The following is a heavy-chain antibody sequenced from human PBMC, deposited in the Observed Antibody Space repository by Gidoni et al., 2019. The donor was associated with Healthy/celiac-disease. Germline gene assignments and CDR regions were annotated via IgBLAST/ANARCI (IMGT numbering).Heavy chain of an antibody. CDR1: GGSISSSSYY. V-gene: IGHV4-39*01. Sequence: QLQLQESGPGLVKPSETLSLTCTVSGGSISSSSYYWGWIRQPPGKGLEWIGSIYYSGSTYYNPSLKSRVTISVDTSKNQFSLKLSSVTAADTAVYYCARHSGPTGRYDYWGQGTLVTVSS. D-gene: IGHD3-10*01. CDR3: ARHSGPTGRYDY. J-gene: IGHJ4*02. CDR2: IYYSGST.